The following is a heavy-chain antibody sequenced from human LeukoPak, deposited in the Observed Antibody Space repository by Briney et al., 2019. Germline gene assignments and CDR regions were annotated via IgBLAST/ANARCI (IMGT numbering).Heavy chain of an antibody. CDR2: IYTSGST. CDR1: GGSISDYY. V-gene: IGHV4-4*07. D-gene: IGHD3-10*01. CDR3: ARQRITMVRGVTSYYFDY. Sequence: PSETLSLTCTVSGGSISDYYWTWIRQPAGKGLEWIGRIYTSGSTNYNPSLKSRVTMSVDTSKNQFSLKLSSVTAADTAVYYCARQRITMVRGVTSYYFDYWGQGTLVTVSS. J-gene: IGHJ4*02.